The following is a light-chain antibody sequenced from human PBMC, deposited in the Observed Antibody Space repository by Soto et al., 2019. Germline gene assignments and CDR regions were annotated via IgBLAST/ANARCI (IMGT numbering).Light chain of an antibody. V-gene: IGKV3-11*01. Sequence: EIVLTQSPATLSLSPGERATLSCRASQSVSSSLAWYQQKLGQAPRLPIYEASDRATGIPARFSGSGSGTDFTLIISSLEPEDFAVYYCQQGSTWPWTFGQGTKV. CDR2: EAS. CDR3: QQGSTWPWT. CDR1: QSVSSS. J-gene: IGKJ1*01.